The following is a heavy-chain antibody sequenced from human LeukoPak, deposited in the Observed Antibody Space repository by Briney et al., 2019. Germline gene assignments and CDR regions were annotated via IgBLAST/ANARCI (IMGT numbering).Heavy chain of an antibody. V-gene: IGHV3-9*01. CDR3: AKEALRYFDWLLLEPTFDY. J-gene: IGHJ4*02. CDR2: ISWNSFTI. D-gene: IGHD3-9*01. Sequence: GRSLRLSCAASGFTFDDYAMHWVRQAPGKGLEWVSGISWNSFTIGYADSVKSRFTISRDNSKNTLYLQMNSLRAEDTAVYYCAKEALRYFDWLLLEPTFDYWGQGTLVTVSS. CDR1: GFTFDDYA.